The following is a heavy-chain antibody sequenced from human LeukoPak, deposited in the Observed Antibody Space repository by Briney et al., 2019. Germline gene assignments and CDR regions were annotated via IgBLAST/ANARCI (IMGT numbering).Heavy chain of an antibody. CDR1: GVTASSGA. CDR2: IIPIFGTT. Sequence: SSLTISCTPSGVTASSGAFNWMRNRPGQGLEWMWVIIPIFGTTDNAQKFLSIVAITADASTRTAYMDLRSLTSQDTAVYFCAKQDVRRILSAAGPRAFTVWGQGTTVTVS. J-gene: IGHJ3*01. D-gene: IGHD6-13*01. V-gene: IGHV1-69*01. CDR3: AKQDVRRILSAAGPRAFTV.